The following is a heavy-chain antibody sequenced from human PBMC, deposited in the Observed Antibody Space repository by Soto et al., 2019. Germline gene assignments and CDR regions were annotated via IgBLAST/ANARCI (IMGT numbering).Heavy chain of an antibody. CDR3: ARRDDDSDYYASVDV. CDR1: GGSISSRNNY. V-gene: IGHV4-39*01. D-gene: IGHD2-21*02. CDR2: IFYSGTT. J-gene: IGHJ1*01. Sequence: TWTVSGGSISSRNNYWGWIRQPPGKGLEWIGNIFYSGTTYYNPSLRSRVSISVDTSKNQFSLKLSSVTAADMAVYYLARRDDDSDYYASVDVWGQGTLVPVS.